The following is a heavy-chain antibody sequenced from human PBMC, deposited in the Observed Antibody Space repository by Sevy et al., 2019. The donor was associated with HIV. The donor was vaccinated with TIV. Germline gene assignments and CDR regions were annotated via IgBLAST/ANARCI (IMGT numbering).Heavy chain of an antibody. Sequence: GESLRLSCAASGFTFSSYAMSWVRQAPGKGLEWVSAISGSGGSTYYADSVKGRFTISRDNSKNTLYLQMNSLRAEDXXXXXXXXXXXXXXGYYAFDIWGQGTMVTVSS. CDR1: GFTFSSYA. D-gene: IGHD3-22*01. CDR2: ISGSGGST. V-gene: IGHV3-23*01. CDR3: XXXXXXXXGYYAFDI. J-gene: IGHJ3*02.